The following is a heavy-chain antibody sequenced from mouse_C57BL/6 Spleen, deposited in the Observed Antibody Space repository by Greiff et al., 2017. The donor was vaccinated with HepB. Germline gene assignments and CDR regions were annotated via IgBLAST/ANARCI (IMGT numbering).Heavy chain of an antibody. D-gene: IGHD3-2*02. J-gene: IGHJ3*01. CDR1: GYTFTDYE. CDR2: IDPETGGT. V-gene: IGHV1-15*01. Sequence: VKLQESGAELVRPGASVTLSCKASGYTFTDYEMHWVKQTPVHGLEWIGAIDPETGGTAYNQKFKGKAILTADKSSSTAYMELRSLTSEDSAVYYCTRGAFRAWFAYWGQGTLVTVSA. CDR3: TRGAFRAWFAY.